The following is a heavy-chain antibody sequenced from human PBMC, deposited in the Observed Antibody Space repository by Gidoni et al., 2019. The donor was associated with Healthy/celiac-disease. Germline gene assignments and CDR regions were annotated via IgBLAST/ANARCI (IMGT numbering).Heavy chain of an antibody. J-gene: IGHJ4*02. Sequence: QVQLVESGGGVVQPGRSLRLSCAASGFTFSSYGMQWVRQAPGKGLEWVAVISYDGSNKYYADSVKGRFTISRDNSKNTLYLQMNSLRAEDTAVYYCARAVAGTIGYWGQGTLVTVSS. D-gene: IGHD6-19*01. V-gene: IGHV3-30*19. CDR1: GFTFSSYG. CDR2: ISYDGSNK. CDR3: ARAVAGTIGY.